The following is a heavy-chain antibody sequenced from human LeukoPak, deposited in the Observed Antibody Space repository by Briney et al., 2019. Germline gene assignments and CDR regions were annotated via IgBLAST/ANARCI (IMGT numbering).Heavy chain of an antibody. V-gene: IGHV3-48*02. CDR3: ASDRNWSFDY. Sequence: PGGSLRLSCAASGFTFSTYSVNWVRQAPGKGLEWISYISYDSRIKYYADSVKGRFTISRDNAKNSLYLQMNSLRDEDTAVYYCASDRNWSFDYWGQGTLVTVSS. CDR2: ISYDSRIK. CDR1: GFTFSTYS. J-gene: IGHJ4*02. D-gene: IGHD1-1*01.